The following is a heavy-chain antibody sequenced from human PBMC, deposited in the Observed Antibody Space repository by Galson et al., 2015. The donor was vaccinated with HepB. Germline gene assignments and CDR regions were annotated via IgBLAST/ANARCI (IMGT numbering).Heavy chain of an antibody. Sequence: PALVKPTQTLTLTCTFSGFSLSTSVMCVSWIRQPPGKALEWLALIEWDDDKYYSTSLKTRLTISKDTSKNQVVLTMTNMDPVDTVTNYCARVPRPVAATMGGNSPYFYYLDVWGKGTTVTVSS. J-gene: IGHJ6*03. D-gene: IGHD6-19*01. CDR2: IEWDDDK. CDR3: ARVPRPVAATMGGNSPYFYYLDV. V-gene: IGHV2-70*01. CDR1: GFSLSTSVMC.